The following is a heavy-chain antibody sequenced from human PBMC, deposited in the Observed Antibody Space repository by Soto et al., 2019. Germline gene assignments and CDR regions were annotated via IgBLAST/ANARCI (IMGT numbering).Heavy chain of an antibody. CDR1: GFTFSSYA. CDR2: ISGSDGRT. Sequence: GGSLRLSCAASGFTFSSYAMSWVRQTPGKDLEWVSSISGSDGRTYYADSVKGRFTISRDNSKNTLYVQMNSLRAEDTAVYYCAKDKGVRGVIGPTFGIWGQGTMVTVSS. J-gene: IGHJ3*02. V-gene: IGHV3-23*01. D-gene: IGHD3-10*01. CDR3: AKDKGVRGVIGPTFGI.